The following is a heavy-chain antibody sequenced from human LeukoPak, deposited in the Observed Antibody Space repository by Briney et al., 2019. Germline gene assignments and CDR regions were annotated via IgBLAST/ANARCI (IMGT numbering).Heavy chain of an antibody. D-gene: IGHD3-3*01. CDR2: INDSGNT. CDR1: GGSFSGYY. CDR3: ARGKYDFWTGYYAY. J-gene: IGHJ4*02. Sequence: SETLSLTCVVSGGSFSGYYWTWIRQPPGKGLEWIGEINDSGNTKYNPSLKSRVTISVATSKNQFSLKLSSVTAADTAVYYCARGKYDFWTGYYAYWGQGTLVTVSS. V-gene: IGHV4-34*01.